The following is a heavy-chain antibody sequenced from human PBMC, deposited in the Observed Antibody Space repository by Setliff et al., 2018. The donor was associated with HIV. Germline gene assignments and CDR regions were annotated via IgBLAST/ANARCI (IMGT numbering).Heavy chain of an antibody. CDR2: ISRSGSTI. CDR3: ARGDTAMALYYFDY. D-gene: IGHD5-18*01. V-gene: IGHV3-48*03. J-gene: IGHJ4*02. Sequence: SLRLSCAASGFTFRSYEMNWVRQAPGKGLEWVSYISRSGSTIHYADSVKGRFTISRDNAKNSLYLQMNSLRAEDTAVYYCARGDTAMALYYFDYWGQGTLVTVSS. CDR1: GFTFRSYE.